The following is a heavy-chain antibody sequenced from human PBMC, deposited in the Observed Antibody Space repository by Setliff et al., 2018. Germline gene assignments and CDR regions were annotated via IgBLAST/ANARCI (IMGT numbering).Heavy chain of an antibody. V-gene: IGHV4-39*07. CDR2: INYYGSIFDDGTTYST. CDR3: ARNPDFLQYSFDL. J-gene: IGHJ2*01. CDR1: GDSISNSTFY. D-gene: IGHD5-12*01. Sequence: PSETLSLTCTVSGDSISNSTFYWGWIRQPPGKGLEWIGSINYYGSIFDDGTTYSTYYNPSLKSRATISIDTSKSQFSLKLSSMTAADTALYYCARNPDFLQYSFDLWGRGTLVTVSS.